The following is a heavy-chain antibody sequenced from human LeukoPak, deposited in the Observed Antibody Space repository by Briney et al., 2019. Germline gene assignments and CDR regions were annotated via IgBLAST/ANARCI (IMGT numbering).Heavy chain of an antibody. J-gene: IGHJ3*02. CDR3: ARDSPYYSDSSGYLSAFDI. Sequence: SETLSDSCTVSGGSISSYYWSWIRQPPGKGLEWIGYIYYSGSTNYNPSLKSRVTISVDTSKNQFSLKLSSVTAADTAVYYCARDSPYYSDSSGYLSAFDIWGQGTMVTVSS. D-gene: IGHD3-22*01. V-gene: IGHV4-59*01. CDR2: IYYSGST. CDR1: GGSISSYY.